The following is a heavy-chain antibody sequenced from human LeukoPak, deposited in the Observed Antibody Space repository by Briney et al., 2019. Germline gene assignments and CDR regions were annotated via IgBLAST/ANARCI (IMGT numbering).Heavy chain of an antibody. J-gene: IGHJ4*02. V-gene: IGHV1-24*01. Sequence: ASVKVSCKVSGYTLTELSMHWVRQAPGKGLEWMGGFDPEDGETIYAQKFQGRVTMTEDTSTDTAYMELSSLRSEDTAVYYCATASPRRGSGSRHSDYFDYWAQGTLVTVSS. D-gene: IGHD1-26*01. CDR3: ATASPRRGSGSRHSDYFDY. CDR2: FDPEDGET. CDR1: GYTLTELS.